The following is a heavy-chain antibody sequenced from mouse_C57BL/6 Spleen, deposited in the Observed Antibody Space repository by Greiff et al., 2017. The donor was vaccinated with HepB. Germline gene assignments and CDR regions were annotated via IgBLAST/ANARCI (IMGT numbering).Heavy chain of an antibody. CDR1: GFTFSSYT. CDR3: ARGDSNYEWFAY. J-gene: IGHJ3*01. V-gene: IGHV5-9*01. CDR2: ISGGGGNT. Sequence: EVKLVESGGGLVKPGGSLKLSCAASGFTFSSYTMSWVRQTPEKRLEWVATISGGGGNTYYPDSVKGRFTISRDNAKNTLYLQMSSLRSEDTALYYCARGDSNYEWFAYWGQGTLVTVSA. D-gene: IGHD2-5*01.